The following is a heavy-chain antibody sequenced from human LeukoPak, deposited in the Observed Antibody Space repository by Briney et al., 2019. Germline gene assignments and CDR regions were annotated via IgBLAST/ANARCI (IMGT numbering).Heavy chain of an antibody. Sequence: GGSLRLSCAASGFTFSSVWMSWVRQAPGKGLEWVGRIKSKTDGGTIDYAAPVKGRFSISRDDSKNTLYLQMNSLKTEDTAVYYCTTGRHIVVARIDYWGQGTLVTVSS. D-gene: IGHD2-21*01. CDR1: GFTFSSVW. J-gene: IGHJ4*02. CDR3: TTGRHIVVARIDY. CDR2: IKSKTDGGTI. V-gene: IGHV3-15*01.